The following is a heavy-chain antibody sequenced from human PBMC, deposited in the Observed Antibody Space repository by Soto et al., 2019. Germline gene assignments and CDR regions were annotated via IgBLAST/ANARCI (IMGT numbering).Heavy chain of an antibody. CDR2: IIPIFGTA. CDR3: ASPDCWSGYLQNLELDY. V-gene: IGHV1-69*01. CDR1: GGTFSSYA. D-gene: IGHD3-3*01. Sequence: HVQLVQSGAEVKKPGSSVKVSCKASGGTFSSYAISWVRQAPGQGLEWMGGIIPIFGTANYAQKFQGRVTITADESTSTAYMELSSLRSEHTAVYYCASPDCWSGYLQNLELDYWGQGTLVTVSS. J-gene: IGHJ4*02.